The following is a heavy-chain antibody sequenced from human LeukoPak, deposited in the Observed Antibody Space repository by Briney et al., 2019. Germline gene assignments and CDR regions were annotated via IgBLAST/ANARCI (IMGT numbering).Heavy chain of an antibody. CDR1: GFTFSSYA. D-gene: IGHD6-19*01. V-gene: IGHV3-23*01. Sequence: GGSLRLSCAASGFTFSSYAMSWVRQAPGKGLEWASAISGSGGSTYYADSVKGRFTISRDNSKNTLYLQMNSLRAEDTAVYCCAKSQGSSGWYNYYYGMDVWGQGTTVTVSS. CDR2: ISGSGGST. J-gene: IGHJ6*02. CDR3: AKSQGSSGWYNYYYGMDV.